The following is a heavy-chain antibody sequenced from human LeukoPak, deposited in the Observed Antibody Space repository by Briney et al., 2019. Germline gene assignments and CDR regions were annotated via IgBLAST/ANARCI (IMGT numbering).Heavy chain of an antibody. CDR3: ARQGYSGHSQGAADY. CDR1: GYTFTSYG. V-gene: IGHV1-18*01. CDR2: ISAYNGNT. D-gene: IGHD4-23*01. J-gene: IGHJ4*02. Sequence: ASVTVSCKASGYTFTSYGISWVRQAPGQGLEWMGWISAYNGNTNYAQKFQGRVTMTTDTSTSTAHMELRSLRSDDTAVYYCARQGYSGHSQGAADYWGQGTLVTVSS.